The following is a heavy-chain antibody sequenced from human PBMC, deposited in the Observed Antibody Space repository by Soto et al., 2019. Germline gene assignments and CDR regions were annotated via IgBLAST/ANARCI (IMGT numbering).Heavy chain of an antibody. D-gene: IGHD6-19*01. Sequence: EVHLSESGGGVVQPGGSLRLSCVVSGFTFSDYAMDWVRQAPGKGLEWVSEISATGGTTNYADSVKGRYTISRDNSNNTLYLQLTNLRAEDTAMFYCAKASSAWYGSKNSYFDSWGQGALVTVSS. CDR1: GFTFSDYA. CDR3: AKASSAWYGSKNSYFDS. J-gene: IGHJ4*02. V-gene: IGHV3-23*01. CDR2: ISATGGTT.